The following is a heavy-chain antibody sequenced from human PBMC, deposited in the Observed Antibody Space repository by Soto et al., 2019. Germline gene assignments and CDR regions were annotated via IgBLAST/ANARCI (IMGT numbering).Heavy chain of an antibody. Sequence: PGGSLRVSCAASGFTLSSYWMHLVRQAPGKGLVWVSRINSDGSSTSYADSVKGRFTISRDNAKNTLYLQMNSLRAEDTAVYYCTSGPPMYCSSSSCYASPFDYWGQGTLVTVSS. CDR3: TSGPPMYCSSSSCYASPFDY. CDR1: GFTLSSYW. V-gene: IGHV3-74*01. CDR2: INSDGSST. J-gene: IGHJ4*02. D-gene: IGHD2-2*01.